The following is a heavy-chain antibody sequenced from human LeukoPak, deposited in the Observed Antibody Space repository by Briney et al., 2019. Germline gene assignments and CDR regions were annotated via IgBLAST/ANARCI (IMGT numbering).Heavy chain of an antibody. Sequence: PGGSLRLSCAASGFTFSTYWMSWVRQAPGKGLEWVGRIKSKTDGGTTDYAAPVKGRFTISRDDSKNTLYLQMNRLTTEDTAVYYCTTLSSSWLLPPRHFDYWGQGTLVSVSS. V-gene: IGHV3-15*01. CDR2: IKSKTDGGTT. CDR1: GFTFSTYW. CDR3: TTLSSSWLLPPRHFDY. D-gene: IGHD3-22*01. J-gene: IGHJ4*02.